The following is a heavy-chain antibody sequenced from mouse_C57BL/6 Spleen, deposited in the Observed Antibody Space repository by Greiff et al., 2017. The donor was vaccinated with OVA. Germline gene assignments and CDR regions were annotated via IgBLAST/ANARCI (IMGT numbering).Heavy chain of an antibody. J-gene: IGHJ1*03. CDR3: TPGSSYDWYFDV. CDR2: IDPETGGT. Sequence: VQLQQSGAELVRPGASVTLSCKASGYTFTDYEMHWVKQTPVHGLEWIGAIDPETGGTAYNQKFKGKAILTADKSSSTAYMELRSLTSEDSAVYYCTPGSSYDWYFDVWGTGTTVTVSS. V-gene: IGHV1-15*01. CDR1: GYTFTDYE. D-gene: IGHD1-1*01.